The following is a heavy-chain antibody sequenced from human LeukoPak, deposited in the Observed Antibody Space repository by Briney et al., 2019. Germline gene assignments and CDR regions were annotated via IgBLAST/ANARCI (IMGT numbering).Heavy chain of an antibody. J-gene: IGHJ4*02. CDR1: GFTFSSYS. Sequence: GGSLRLSCAASGFTFSSYSMNWVRQAPGKGLEWVSSISSSSSYIYHADSVKGRFTISRDNAKNSLYLQMNSLRAEDTAVYYCARDPMGATSGGYFDYWGQGTLVTVSS. V-gene: IGHV3-21*01. D-gene: IGHD1-26*01. CDR3: ARDPMGATSGGYFDY. CDR2: ISSSSSYI.